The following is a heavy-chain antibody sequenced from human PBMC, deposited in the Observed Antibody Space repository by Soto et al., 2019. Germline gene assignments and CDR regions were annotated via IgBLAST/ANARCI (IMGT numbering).Heavy chain of an antibody. CDR3: ARDPTNVHTAGGDH. Sequence: EVQLVESGGGLVQPGGSLRLSCAASGFTFSSYSMNWVRQAPGKGPEWVSYISSSSSTKYYADSVKGRFTIYRDNAKNALYLQMNSLRDEDTAVYYCARDPTNVHTAGGDHWGQGTLVTVSS. J-gene: IGHJ4*02. CDR1: GFTFSSYS. V-gene: IGHV3-48*02. D-gene: IGHD2-8*01. CDR2: ISSSSSTK.